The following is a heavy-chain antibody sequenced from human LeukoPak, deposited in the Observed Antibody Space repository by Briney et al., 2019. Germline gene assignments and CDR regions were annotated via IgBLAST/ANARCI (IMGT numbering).Heavy chain of an antibody. Sequence: GGSLRLSCAPSGFNFGVVAMDWIRQAPGKGLEWVGFIRHREYGGTAEYAASVNGRFAISRDDSKNIVYLQMNDLRTEDTGVYYCARERAGDVDYWGLGTLVTVSS. CDR3: ARERAGDVDY. CDR1: GFNFGVVA. V-gene: IGHV3-49*03. CDR2: IRHREYGGTA. J-gene: IGHJ4*02.